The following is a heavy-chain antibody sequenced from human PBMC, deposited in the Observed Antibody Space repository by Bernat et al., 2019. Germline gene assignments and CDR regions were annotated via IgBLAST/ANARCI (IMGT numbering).Heavy chain of an antibody. Sequence: QVQLVESGGGVVQPGRSLRLSCAASGFTFSSYGMHWVRQAPGKGLEWVAGIWYDGSNKYYADSVKGRFTIAGDNSKNTLYLQMNSLRAEDTAVYYCARDQEKYYYDSSGYSEYYYGMDVWGQGTTVTVSS. CDR3: ARDQEKYYYDSSGYSEYYYGMDV. D-gene: IGHD3-22*01. J-gene: IGHJ6*02. CDR2: IWYDGSNK. V-gene: IGHV3-33*01. CDR1: GFTFSSYG.